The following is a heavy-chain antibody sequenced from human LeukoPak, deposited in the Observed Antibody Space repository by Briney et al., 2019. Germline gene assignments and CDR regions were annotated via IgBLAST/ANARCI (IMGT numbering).Heavy chain of an antibody. J-gene: IGHJ4*02. CDR2: IYYSGST. D-gene: IGHD3-10*01. Sequence: PSETLSLTCTVSGGSISSGGYYWSWIRQHPGKGLEWIGYIYYSGSTYYNPSLKSRVTISVDTSKNQFSLKPSSVTAADTAVYYCARTIHYYGSGSPRRFFDYWGQGTLVTVSS. V-gene: IGHV4-31*03. CDR1: GGSISSGGYY. CDR3: ARTIHYYGSGSPRRFFDY.